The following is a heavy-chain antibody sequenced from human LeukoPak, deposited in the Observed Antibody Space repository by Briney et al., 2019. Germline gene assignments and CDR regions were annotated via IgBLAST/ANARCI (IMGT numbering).Heavy chain of an antibody. CDR2: MNPNSGNT. CDR3: ARVSNSYGNFDY. V-gene: IGHV1-8*03. D-gene: IGHD5-18*01. CDR1: GYTFTSYD. Sequence: ASVKVSCKASGYTFTSYDINWVRQATGQGLEWMGWMNPNSGNTGYAQKFQGRVTITRNTSISTAYMELSSLRPEDTAVYYCARVSNSYGNFDYWGQGTLVTVSS. J-gene: IGHJ4*02.